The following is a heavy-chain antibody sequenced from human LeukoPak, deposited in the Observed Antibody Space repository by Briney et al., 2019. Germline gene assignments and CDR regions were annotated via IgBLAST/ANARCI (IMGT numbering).Heavy chain of an antibody. D-gene: IGHD3-22*01. CDR1: GFTFSRYS. V-gene: IGHV3-21*01. CDR2: IRSDASSI. CDR3: ARDGYSIGYFYDL. J-gene: IGHJ1*01. Sequence: GGSLRNSRVGSGFTFSRYSMNWVRQAPGKGPEWVSSIRSDASSIYYADSVKGRFTISRDNAKNSVFLQMNSLRAGDTAVYYCARDGYSIGYFYDLWGQGTLVTVSS.